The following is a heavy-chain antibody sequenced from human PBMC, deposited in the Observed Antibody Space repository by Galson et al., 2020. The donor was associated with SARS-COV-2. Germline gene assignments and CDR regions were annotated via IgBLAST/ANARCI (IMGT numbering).Heavy chain of an antibody. D-gene: IGHD2-15*01. J-gene: IGHJ6*02. CDR1: GGSISSYY. CDR3: ARDLGSPPYYCYGMDV. V-gene: IGHV4-59*13. Sequence: SETLSLTCTVSGGSISSYYWSWIGQPPGKGLEWIGNIYYSGSTNYNPTLQSAVTISVDTSKNQFSLKLSSVTAADTAVYYCARDLGSPPYYCYGMDVWGQGTTVTVSS. CDR2: IYYSGST.